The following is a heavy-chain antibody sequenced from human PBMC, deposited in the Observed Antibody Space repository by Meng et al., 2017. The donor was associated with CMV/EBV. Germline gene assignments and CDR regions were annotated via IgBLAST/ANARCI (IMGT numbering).Heavy chain of an antibody. CDR3: ARARSRKGSSYIAAAGPQMDY. Sequence: QLELVQSGAEVKKHGASVKVSCKTSGYTFTSYYMHWVRQDPGQGLEWMGIINPSGGSTSYAQKFQGRVTMTRDTSTSTVYMELSSLRSEDTAVYYCARARSRKGSSYIAAAGPQMDYWGQGTLVTVSS. D-gene: IGHD6-13*01. V-gene: IGHV1-46*01. CDR2: INPSGGST. CDR1: GYTFTSYY. J-gene: IGHJ4*02.